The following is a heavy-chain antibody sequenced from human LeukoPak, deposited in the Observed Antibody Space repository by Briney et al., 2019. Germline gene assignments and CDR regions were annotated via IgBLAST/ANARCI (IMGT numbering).Heavy chain of an antibody. Sequence: GGSLRLSCAASGCTFSSYARNWVRQAPGKGLEWVGVISYDGSNKYYADSVKGRFTISRDNSKNTLYLQTNSLRAEDTAVYYCARDLPGGRWLHQSDYWGQGTLVTVSS. D-gene: IGHD5-24*01. CDR1: GCTFSSYA. CDR2: ISYDGSNK. V-gene: IGHV3-30*04. J-gene: IGHJ4*02. CDR3: ARDLPGGRWLHQSDY.